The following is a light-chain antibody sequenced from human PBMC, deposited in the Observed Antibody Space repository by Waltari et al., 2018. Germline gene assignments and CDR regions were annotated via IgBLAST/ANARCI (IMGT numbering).Light chain of an antibody. CDR2: DAS. CDR1: QYITNY. Sequence: DIQMTQSPSSLSASVGARCTITCQASQYITNYLNWYQQKPGKAPKLLIYDASNLETGVPSRFSGSGSGTDFTFTISNLQPEDIATYYCQQYDNVPRTFGQGTKLEI. V-gene: IGKV1-33*01. J-gene: IGKJ2*01. CDR3: QQYDNVPRT.